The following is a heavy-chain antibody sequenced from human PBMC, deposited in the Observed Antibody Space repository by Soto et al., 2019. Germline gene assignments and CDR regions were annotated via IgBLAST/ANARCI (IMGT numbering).Heavy chain of an antibody. V-gene: IGHV3-20*04. CDR1: GFTFDDYG. CDR3: ARGRGYSYGWYFDY. J-gene: IGHJ4*02. CDR2: INWNGGST. D-gene: IGHD5-18*01. Sequence: EVQLVESGGGVVRPGGSLRLSCAASGFTFDDYGMSWVRQAAGKGLRWVSGINWNGGSTGYAESVKGRFTLSRDNAKNSLYLQMNSLRAEDTALYYCARGRGYSYGWYFDYWGQGTLVTVSS.